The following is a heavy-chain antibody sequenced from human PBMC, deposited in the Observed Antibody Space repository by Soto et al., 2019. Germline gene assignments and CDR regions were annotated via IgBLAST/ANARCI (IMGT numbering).Heavy chain of an antibody. Sequence: ASVKVSCKASGGTFSSCAISWVRQAPGQGLEWMGGIIPIFGTANYAQKFQGRVTITADESTSTAYMELSSLRSEDTAVYYCAREGGADGTYRSSTLDYWGQGTLVTVSS. CDR1: GGTFSSCA. CDR2: IIPIFGTA. D-gene: IGHD6-6*01. J-gene: IGHJ4*02. V-gene: IGHV1-69*13. CDR3: AREGGADGTYRSSTLDY.